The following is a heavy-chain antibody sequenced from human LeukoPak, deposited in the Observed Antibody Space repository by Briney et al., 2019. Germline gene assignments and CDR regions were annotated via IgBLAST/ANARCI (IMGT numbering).Heavy chain of an antibody. CDR3: ARAYSSSWYYNWFDP. Sequence: PSETLSLTCAVYGGSFSGYYWSWIRQPPGKGLEWIGEINHSGSTNYNPSLKSRVTISVDTSKNQFSLKLSSVTAADTAVYYCARAYSSSWYYNWFDPWGQGTLVTVSS. CDR2: INHSGST. V-gene: IGHV4-34*01. CDR1: GGSFSGYY. D-gene: IGHD6-13*01. J-gene: IGHJ5*02.